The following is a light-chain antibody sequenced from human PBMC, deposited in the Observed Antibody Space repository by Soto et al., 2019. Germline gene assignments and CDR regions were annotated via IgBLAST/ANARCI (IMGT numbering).Light chain of an antibody. Sequence: QSALTQPASVSGSPGQSITISCSGTSSDVGGYNYVFWYQHHPGKAPKLMIYDVSNRPSGFSNRFSGSKSGNTASLTISGLQAEDEADYYCSSYTSSSTYVFGTGTKLTVL. CDR3: SSYTSSSTYV. CDR1: SSDVGGYNY. CDR2: DVS. J-gene: IGLJ1*01. V-gene: IGLV2-14*03.